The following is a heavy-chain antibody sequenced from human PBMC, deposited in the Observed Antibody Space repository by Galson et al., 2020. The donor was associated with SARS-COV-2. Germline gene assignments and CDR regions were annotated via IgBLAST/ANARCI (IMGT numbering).Heavy chain of an antibody. J-gene: IGHJ6*02. CDR1: GGSISSGGYY. D-gene: IGHD6-13*01. CDR2: TPSRGST. Sequence: SETLSLTRTVSGGSISSGGYYWSWIRQHPGKGLEWLGYTPSRGSTYYNPSLQSRVTISVDTSKNQFSLKLSSVTAADTAVYYCAREEMEQQLPLYGMDVWGQGTTVTVSS. CDR3: AREEMEQQLPLYGMDV. V-gene: IGHV4-31*03.